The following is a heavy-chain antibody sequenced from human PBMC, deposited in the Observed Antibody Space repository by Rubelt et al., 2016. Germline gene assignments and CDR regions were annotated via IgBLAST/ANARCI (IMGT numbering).Heavy chain of an antibody. V-gene: IGHV3-30*04. D-gene: IGHD2-2*01. J-gene: IGHJ4*02. CDR1: GYTFSSYA. CDR2: ISYDGSNK. Sequence: VQLVESGGGVVQPGRSLRLSCAASGYTFSSYAMHWVRQAPGKGLEWVAVISYDGSNKYYAESVKGRFTIARDNSKNTLYLEMNSLRAEDTAVYYCAREITPADLDWGQGTLVTVSS. CDR3: AREITPADLD.